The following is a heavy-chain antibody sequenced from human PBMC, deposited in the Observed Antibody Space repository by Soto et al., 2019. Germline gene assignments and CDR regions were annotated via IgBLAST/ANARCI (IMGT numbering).Heavy chain of an antibody. D-gene: IGHD3-10*01. CDR1: GGSFSGYY. J-gene: IGHJ5*02. CDR3: ARGLREGSGSYYVYPRPLNWFDP. CDR2: INHSGST. V-gene: IGHV4-34*01. Sequence: SETLSLTCAVYGGSFSGYYWSWIRQPPGKGLEWIGEINHSGSTNYNPSLKSRVTISVDTSKNQFSLKLSSVTAADTAVYYCARGLREGSGSYYVYPRPLNWFDPWGQGTLVTVSS.